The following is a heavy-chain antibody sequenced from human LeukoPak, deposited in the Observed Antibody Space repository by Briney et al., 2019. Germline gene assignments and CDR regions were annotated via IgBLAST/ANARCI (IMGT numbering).Heavy chain of an antibody. D-gene: IGHD3/OR15-3a*01. J-gene: IGHJ4*02. CDR3: TRDRNARATKVDRYDY. CDR2: IREDGSER. Sequence: GGSLRLSCVVSGFTFSGYWMTWVRQAPGKGLEWVANIREDGSERNYVDSVKGRFIISRDNAKNTLYVQMNSLRSEDTAVYYCTRDRNARATKVDRYDYWGQGTLVTVSS. V-gene: IGHV3-7*01. CDR1: GFTFSGYW.